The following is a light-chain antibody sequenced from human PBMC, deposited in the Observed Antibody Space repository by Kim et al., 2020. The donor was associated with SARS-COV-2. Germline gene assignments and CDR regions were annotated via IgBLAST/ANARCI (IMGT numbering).Light chain of an antibody. CDR2: LGS. CDR1: QSLQHSNGYTY. CDR3: MQALQTPFT. V-gene: IGKV2-28*01. J-gene: IGKJ3*01. Sequence: PASIACRSSQSLQHSNGYTYLEWDLQRPGQSPQLLVHLGSNRASGGPDRFSGSGSGTDFTLKISRVEAEDAGVYYCMQALQTPFTFGPGTKVDIK.